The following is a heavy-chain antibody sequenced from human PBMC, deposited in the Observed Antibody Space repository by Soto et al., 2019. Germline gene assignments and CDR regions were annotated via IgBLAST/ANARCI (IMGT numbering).Heavy chain of an antibody. CDR2: INAGNGNT. D-gene: IGHD2-15*01. J-gene: IGHJ6*02. Sequence: QVQLVQSGAEVKKPGASVKVSCKASGYTFTSYAMHWVRQAPGQRLEWIGWINAGNGNTKYSQKFQGRVTITRDTSASTAYMELSSLRSEDTAVYYCASRSRLRDCSGGSCYEGSYYYYGMDVWGQGTTVTVSS. V-gene: IGHV1-3*01. CDR3: ASRSRLRDCSGGSCYEGSYYYYGMDV. CDR1: GYTFTSYA.